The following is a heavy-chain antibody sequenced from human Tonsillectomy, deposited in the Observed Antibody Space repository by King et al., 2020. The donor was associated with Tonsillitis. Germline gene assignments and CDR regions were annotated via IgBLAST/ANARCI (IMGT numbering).Heavy chain of an antibody. CDR3: ARAHSSGRIFDC. D-gene: IGHD6-19*01. J-gene: IGHJ4*02. CDR2: NYYSGST. CDR1: GGSISSYY. V-gene: IGHV4-59*08. Sequence: QLQESGPGLVKPSETLSLTCTVSGGSISSYYWSWIRQPPGKGLEWIGYNYYSGSTNYNTSLKSRVTISVDTSKNQFSRKLSAVTAADTAVYYCARAHSSGRIFDCWGQGTLVTVSS.